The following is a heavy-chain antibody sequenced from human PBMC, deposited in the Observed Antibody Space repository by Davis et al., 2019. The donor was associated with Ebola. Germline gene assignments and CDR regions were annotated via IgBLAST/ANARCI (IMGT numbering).Heavy chain of an antibody. CDR3: ARDGYSSGWDRTSYGMDV. CDR1: GGTFSSYA. D-gene: IGHD6-19*01. V-gene: IGHV1-18*01. J-gene: IGHJ6*02. CDR2: ISAYNGNT. Sequence: AASVKVSCKASGGTFSSYAISWVRQATGQGLEWMGWISAYNGNTNYAQKLQGRVTMTTDTSTSTAYMELRSLRSDDTAVYYCARDGYSSGWDRTSYGMDVWGQGTTVTVSS.